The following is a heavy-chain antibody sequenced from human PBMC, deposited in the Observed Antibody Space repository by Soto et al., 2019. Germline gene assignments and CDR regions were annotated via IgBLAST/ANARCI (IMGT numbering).Heavy chain of an antibody. Sequence: QVQLVESGGGVVQPERSLRLSCAVSGFTFSRQAMHWVRQAPGRGLEWVAVIWYHGVDKYYADSVKGRFTISRDNSKNTVYLQMNSLSGEDTAVYYCATGFLGLCTGGNCPLDSGGQGSLVPVSS. D-gene: IGHD2-15*01. V-gene: IGHV3-33*01. CDR3: ATGFLGLCTGGNCPLDS. CDR1: GFTFSRQA. J-gene: IGHJ4*02. CDR2: IWYHGVDK.